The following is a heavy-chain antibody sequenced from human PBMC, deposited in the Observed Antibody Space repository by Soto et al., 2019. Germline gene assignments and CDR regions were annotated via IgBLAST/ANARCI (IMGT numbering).Heavy chain of an antibody. CDR3: ARDRLRIVVVTAIPSPESWYFDL. D-gene: IGHD2-21*02. CDR1: GFTFSSYA. J-gene: IGHJ2*01. V-gene: IGHV3-30-3*01. Sequence: VGSLRLSCAASGFTFSSYAMHWVRQAPGKGLEWVAVISYDGSNKYYADSVKGRFTISRDNSKNTLYPQMNSLRAEDTAVYYCARDRLRIVVVTAIPSPESWYFDLWGRGTLVTVSS. CDR2: ISYDGSNK.